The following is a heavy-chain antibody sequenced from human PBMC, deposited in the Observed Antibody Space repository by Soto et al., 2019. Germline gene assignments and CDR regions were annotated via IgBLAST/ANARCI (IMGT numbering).Heavy chain of an antibody. V-gene: IGHV3-23*01. Sequence: LSLTCADSGFTFSSYAMSWVRQAPGKRLEWVSAISGSGGSTYHADSVKGRFTISRENSKNTLYLQRNSLRAEGTAVYYGAIDKGNFGEGDYWGQGTLVTVSS. J-gene: IGHJ4*02. CDR1: GFTFSSYA. CDR2: ISGSGGST. D-gene: IGHD3-16*01. CDR3: AIDKGNFGEGDY.